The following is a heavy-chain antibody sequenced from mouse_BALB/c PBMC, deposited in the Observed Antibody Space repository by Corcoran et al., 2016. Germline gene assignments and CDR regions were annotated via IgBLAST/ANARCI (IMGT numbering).Heavy chain of an antibody. CDR3: ARNYGSSYDWYFDV. CDR2: INTYTGEP. CDR1: GYTFTNYG. Sequence: QIQLVQSGPELKKPGETVKISCKASGYTFTNYGMNWVKQAPGKGLKWMGWINTYTGEPTYADDFKGRFVFSLETSASTAYLQINNLKNEDMATYFCARNYGSSYDWYFDVWGAGTTVTVSS. D-gene: IGHD1-1*01. J-gene: IGHJ1*01. V-gene: IGHV9-1*02.